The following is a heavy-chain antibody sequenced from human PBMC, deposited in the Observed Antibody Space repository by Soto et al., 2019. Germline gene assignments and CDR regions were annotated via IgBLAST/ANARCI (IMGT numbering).Heavy chain of an antibody. J-gene: IGHJ4*02. V-gene: IGHV3-11*06. Sequence: QVQLVESGGGLVKPGGSLRLSCAASGFTFSDYYMSWIRQAPGKGLEWVSYISSSSDYTNYADSVKGRFTISRDNAKNSLYLQMNSLRAEDTAVYYCARYCSSTSCSTYDYWGQGTLVTVSS. D-gene: IGHD2-2*02. CDR1: GFTFSDYY. CDR2: ISSSSDYT. CDR3: ARYCSSTSCSTYDY.